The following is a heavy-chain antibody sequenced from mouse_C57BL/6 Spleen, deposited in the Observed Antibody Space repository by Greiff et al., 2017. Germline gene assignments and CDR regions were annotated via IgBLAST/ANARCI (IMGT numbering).Heavy chain of an antibody. D-gene: IGHD1-1*01. J-gene: IGHJ2*01. CDR2: INPSTGGT. Sequence: VQLQQSGPELVKPGASVKISCKASGYSFTGYYMNWVKQSPEKSLEWIGEINPSTGGTTYNQKFKAKATLTVDKSSSTAYMQLKSLTSEDSAVYYCASVVATGNFGYWGQGTTLTVSS. CDR3: ASVVATGNFGY. V-gene: IGHV1-42*01. CDR1: GYSFTGYY.